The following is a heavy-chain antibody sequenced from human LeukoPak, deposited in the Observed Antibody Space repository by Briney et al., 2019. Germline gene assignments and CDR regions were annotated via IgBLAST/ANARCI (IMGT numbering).Heavy chain of an antibody. V-gene: IGHV4-30-4*01. J-gene: IGHJ4*02. D-gene: IGHD4-17*01. CDR3: ARHGYDFGDTGGL. CDR2: IYYSGST. Sequence: SETLSLTCTVSGGSISSGDYYWSWIRQPPGKGLEWIGYIYYSGSTYYSPSLKSRLTMSLDTSKNQFSLKLTSVTAADTAVYYCARHGYDFGDTGGLWGQGTLVTASS. CDR1: GGSISSGDYY.